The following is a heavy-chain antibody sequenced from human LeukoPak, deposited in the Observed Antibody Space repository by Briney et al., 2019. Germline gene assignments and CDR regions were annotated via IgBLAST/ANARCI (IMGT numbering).Heavy chain of an antibody. Sequence: GGSLRLSCAASGFTFSSYAMHWVRQAPGKGLEWVAVISYDGSNKYYADSVKGRFTISRDNSKNTLYLQMNSLRAEDTAVYYCARDTSSDGDYWGQGTLVTVSS. CDR2: ISYDGSNK. V-gene: IGHV3-30*04. CDR3: ARDTSSDGDY. J-gene: IGHJ4*02. D-gene: IGHD6-19*01. CDR1: GFTFSSYA.